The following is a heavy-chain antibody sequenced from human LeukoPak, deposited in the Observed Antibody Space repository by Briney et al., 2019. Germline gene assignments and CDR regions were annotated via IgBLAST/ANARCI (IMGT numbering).Heavy chain of an antibody. Sequence: SETLSLTCTVSGGSISSGDYYWSWIRQPPGKGLEWIGYIYYSGSTYYNPSLKSRVTISVDTSKNQFSLKLSSVTAADTAVYYCASLTTTSGWRSYHYYYMDVWGKGTTVTVSS. CDR1: GGSISSGDYY. CDR2: IYYSGST. D-gene: IGHD6-19*01. CDR3: ASLTTTSGWRSYHYYYMDV. V-gene: IGHV4-30-4*08. J-gene: IGHJ6*03.